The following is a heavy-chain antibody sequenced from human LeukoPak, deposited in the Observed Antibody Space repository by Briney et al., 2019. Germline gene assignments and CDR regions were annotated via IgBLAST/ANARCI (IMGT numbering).Heavy chain of an antibody. CDR3: ARDLRGYCSSTSCYGEAYFDY. CDR2: SYCSGST. J-gene: IGHJ4*02. D-gene: IGHD2-2*01. CDR1: GVSVSSGGYY. Sequence: SKTLSLTCTVSGVSVSSGGYYWSWLRQPPGKGLEWSGCSYCSGSTNYNPSLKSRVTISVDTSKNQFSLKLSSVTAADTAVYYCARDLRGYCSSTSCYGEAYFDYWGQGTLVTVSS. V-gene: IGHV4-61*08.